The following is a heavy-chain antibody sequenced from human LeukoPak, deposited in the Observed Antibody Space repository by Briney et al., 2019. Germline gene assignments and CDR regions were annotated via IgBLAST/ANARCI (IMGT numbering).Heavy chain of an antibody. D-gene: IGHD3-3*01. CDR2: FTSGSGYI. V-gene: IGHV3-21*01. Sequence: GGSLRLSXAASGFSFSNYNMNWVRQAPGKGLEWVSSFTSGSGYIYYADSEKGRFTISRDNAKKSLYLEMNSLRADDTGVYYCAREALGFDFWGQGTLVTVSS. J-gene: IGHJ4*02. CDR1: GFSFSNYN. CDR3: AREALGFDF.